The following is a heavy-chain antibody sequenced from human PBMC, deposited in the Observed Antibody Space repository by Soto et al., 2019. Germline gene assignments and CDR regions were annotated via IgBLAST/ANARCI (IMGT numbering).Heavy chain of an antibody. CDR3: ARRVRGVNDAFDI. CDR2: INHSGST. CDR1: GGSFSAYY. D-gene: IGHD3-10*01. J-gene: IGHJ3*02. V-gene: IGHV4-34*01. Sequence: TCTVYGGSFSAYYWGWIRQPPGKGLEWIGEINHSGSTNYNPSLKSRVTISVDTSKNQFSLKLNSVTAADTAVYYCARRVRGVNDAFDIWGQGTMVTVSS.